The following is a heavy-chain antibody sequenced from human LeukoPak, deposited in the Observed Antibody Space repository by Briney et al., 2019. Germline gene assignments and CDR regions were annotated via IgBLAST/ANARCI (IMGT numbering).Heavy chain of an antibody. CDR3: ARVGSSGWYDYFDY. CDR1: GGSINSYY. CDR2: IYTSGST. V-gene: IGHV4-4*07. Sequence: SETLSLTCTVSGGSINSYYWSWIRQPAGKGLEWIGRIYTSGSTNYNPSLKSRVTMSVDTPKNQFSLKLSSVTAADTAVYYCARVGSSGWYDYFDYWGQGTLVTVSS. D-gene: IGHD6-19*01. J-gene: IGHJ4*02.